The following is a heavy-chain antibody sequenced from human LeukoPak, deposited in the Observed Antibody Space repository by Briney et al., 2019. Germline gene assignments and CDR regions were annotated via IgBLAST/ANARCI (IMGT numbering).Heavy chain of an antibody. Sequence: PGRSLRLSCAASGFTFSSDAISWVRQAPGKGLEWVAAISGSGGSTYYADSVKGRFTISRDNYKNTLYLQMNSLRAEDTAVFFFTQKTAYDILTGYYSSTYFDYWGQGTLVTVSS. CDR2: ISGSGGST. CDR3: TQKTAYDILTGYYSSTYFDY. V-gene: IGHV3-23*01. J-gene: IGHJ4*02. CDR1: GFTFSSDA. D-gene: IGHD3-9*01.